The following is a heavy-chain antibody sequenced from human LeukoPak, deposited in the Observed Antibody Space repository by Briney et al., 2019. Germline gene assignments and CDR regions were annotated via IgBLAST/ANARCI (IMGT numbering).Heavy chain of an antibody. CDR2: IRSKVHGGTT. D-gene: IGHD1-14*01. CDR1: EFTFGDYA. Sequence: PGRSLRLSCVAAEFTFGDYAMSWFRQAPGKGLEWVGFIRSKVHGGTTDYAASVKDRFTISRDDSKSIAYLQMNSLKTEDTAVYYCTRGTGGNYWGQGTLVTVSS. V-gene: IGHV3-49*03. J-gene: IGHJ4*02. CDR3: TRGTGGNY.